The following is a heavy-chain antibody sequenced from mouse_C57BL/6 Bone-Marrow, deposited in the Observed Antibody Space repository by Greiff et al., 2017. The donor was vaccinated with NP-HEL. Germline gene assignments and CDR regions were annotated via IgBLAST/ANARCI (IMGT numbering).Heavy chain of an antibody. V-gene: IGHV5-4*01. J-gene: IGHJ2*01. Sequence: DVHLVESGGGLVKPGGSLKLSCAASGFTFSSYAMSWVRQTPEKRLEWVATISDGGSYTYYPDNVKGRFTISRDNAKNNLYLQMSHLKSEDTAMYYCARVWPLDYWGQGTTLTVSS. CDR1: GFTFSSYA. D-gene: IGHD1-1*02. CDR2: ISDGGSYT. CDR3: ARVWPLDY.